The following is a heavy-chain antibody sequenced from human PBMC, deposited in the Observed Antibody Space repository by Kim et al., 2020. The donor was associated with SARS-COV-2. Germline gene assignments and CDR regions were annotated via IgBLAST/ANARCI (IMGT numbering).Heavy chain of an antibody. D-gene: IGHD3-3*01. Sequence: GGSLRLSCAASGFTFSSYGMHWVRQAPGKGLEWVAVIWYDGSNKYYADSVKGRFTISRDNSKNTLYLQMNSLRAEDTAVYYCARDRPLRFLEWLPDDAFDIWGQGTMVTVSS. CDR2: IWYDGSNK. J-gene: IGHJ3*02. CDR1: GFTFSSYG. CDR3: ARDRPLRFLEWLPDDAFDI. V-gene: IGHV3-33*08.